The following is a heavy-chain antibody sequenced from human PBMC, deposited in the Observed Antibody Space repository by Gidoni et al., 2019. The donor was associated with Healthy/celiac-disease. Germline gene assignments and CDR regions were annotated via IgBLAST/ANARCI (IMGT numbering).Heavy chain of an antibody. Sequence: EVQLVESGGGLVKPGGSLRLSWAASGFTFSSYSMNWFRQAPGKGLEWVSSISSSSSYIYYADSVKGRFTISRDNAKNSLYLQMNSLRAEDTAVYYCARDAAAAGVFDYWGQGTLVTVSS. CDR2: ISSSSSYI. D-gene: IGHD6-13*01. CDR3: ARDAAAAGVFDY. V-gene: IGHV3-21*01. J-gene: IGHJ4*02. CDR1: GFTFSSYS.